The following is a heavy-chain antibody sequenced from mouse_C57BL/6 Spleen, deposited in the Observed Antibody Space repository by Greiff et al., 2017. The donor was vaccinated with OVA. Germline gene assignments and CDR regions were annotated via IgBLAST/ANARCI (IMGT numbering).Heavy chain of an antibody. J-gene: IGHJ3*01. Sequence: EVQGVESGGDLVKPGGSLKLSCAASGFTFSSYGMSWVRQTPDKRLEWVATISSGGSYTYYPDSVKGRFTISRDNAKNTLYLQMSSLKSEDTAMYYCARDDGYPSWFAYWGQGTLVTVSA. CDR3: ARDDGYPSWFAY. CDR2: ISSGGSYT. V-gene: IGHV5-6*01. CDR1: GFTFSSYG. D-gene: IGHD2-3*01.